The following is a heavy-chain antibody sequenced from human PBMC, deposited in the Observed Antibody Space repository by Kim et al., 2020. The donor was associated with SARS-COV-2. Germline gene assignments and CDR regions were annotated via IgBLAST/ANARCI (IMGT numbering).Heavy chain of an antibody. CDR1: GFTFSSYA. J-gene: IGHJ4*01. CDR2: ISYDGSNK. D-gene: IGHD3-10*01. Sequence: GGSLRLSCAASGFTFSSYAMHWVRQAPGKGLEWVAVISYDGSNKYYADSVKGRFTISRDNSKNTLYLQMNSLRAEDTAVYYCTRPRSGSYYSGFDYWGHGTLAT. V-gene: IGHV3-30*04. CDR3: TRPRSGSYYSGFDY.